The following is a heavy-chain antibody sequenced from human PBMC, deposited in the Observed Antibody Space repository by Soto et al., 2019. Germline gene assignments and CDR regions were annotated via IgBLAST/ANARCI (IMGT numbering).Heavy chain of an antibody. Sequence: QLQLQESGPGLVKPSETLSVTCTVSGGSISSSSSYWGWIRQPPGKGLEWIGTIYSGSTYYNPSLNSRVTISVDTSKNQFSLKLSSVAAADTAIYFCATTRGIAVGGSFDYWGQGTLVTVSS. CDR3: ATTRGIAVGGSFDY. CDR2: IYSGST. J-gene: IGHJ4*02. CDR1: GGSISSSSSY. D-gene: IGHD6-13*01. V-gene: IGHV4-39*01.